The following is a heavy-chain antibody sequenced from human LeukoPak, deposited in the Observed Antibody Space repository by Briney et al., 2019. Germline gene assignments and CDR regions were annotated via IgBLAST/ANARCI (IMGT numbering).Heavy chain of an antibody. J-gene: IGHJ5*02. V-gene: IGHV1-8*03. CDR3: ARGRMGSGRPYNWFDP. CDR2: MNPNSGNT. CDR1: GYTFTSYD. D-gene: IGHD1-26*01. Sequence: ASVKVSCKASGYTFTSYDINWVRQATGQGLEWMGWMNPNSGNTGYAQKFQGRVTITRNTSISTAYMELSSLRSEDTAVYYCARGRMGSGRPYNWFDPWGQGTLVTVSS.